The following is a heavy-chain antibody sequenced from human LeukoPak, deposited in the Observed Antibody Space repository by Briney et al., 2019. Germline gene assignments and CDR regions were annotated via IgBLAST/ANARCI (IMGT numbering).Heavy chain of an antibody. CDR3: ARHGSPRSYDFWSGYYSNYYYYGMDV. Sequence: SETLSLTCTVSGGSISSSSCYWGWIRQPPGKGLEWIGSIYYSGSTYYNPSLKSRVTISVDTSKNQFSLKLSSVTAADTAVYYCARHGSPRSYDFWSGYYSNYYYYGMDVWGQGTTVTVSS. CDR1: GGSISSSSCY. J-gene: IGHJ6*02. D-gene: IGHD3-3*01. V-gene: IGHV4-39*01. CDR2: IYYSGST.